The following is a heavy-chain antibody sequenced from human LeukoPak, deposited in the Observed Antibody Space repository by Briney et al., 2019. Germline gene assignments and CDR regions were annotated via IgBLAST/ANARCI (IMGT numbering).Heavy chain of an antibody. V-gene: IGHV4-34*01. J-gene: IGHJ5*02. CDR3: ARGSSGIAVAGGWFDP. D-gene: IGHD6-19*01. CDR2: INHSGST. Sequence: SETLSLTCAVYGGSFSGYYWSWIRQPPGKGLEWIGEINHSGSTNYNPSLKSRVTISVDTSKNQFSLKLSSVTAADTAVYYCARGSSGIAVAGGWFDPWGQGTLVTVSS. CDR1: GGSFSGYY.